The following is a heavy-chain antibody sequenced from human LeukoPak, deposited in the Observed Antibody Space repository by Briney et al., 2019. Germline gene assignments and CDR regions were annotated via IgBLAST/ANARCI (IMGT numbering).Heavy chain of an antibody. CDR3: ARATSYYYDSSGYYIDY. D-gene: IGHD3-22*01. J-gene: IGHJ4*02. CDR1: SASISSYY. V-gene: IGHV4-59*01. Sequence: SETLSLTCTVSSASISSYYWSWIRQPPGKGLEWIGYIYDSGSTNYNPSLKSRVTISVDTSKNQFSLKLSSVTAADTAVYYCARATSYYYDSSGYYIDYWGQGTLVTVSS. CDR2: IYDSGST.